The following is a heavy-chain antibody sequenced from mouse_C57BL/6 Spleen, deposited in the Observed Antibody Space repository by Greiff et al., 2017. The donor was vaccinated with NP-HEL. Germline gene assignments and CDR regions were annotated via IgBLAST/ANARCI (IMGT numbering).Heavy chain of an antibody. Sequence: EVKVVESGGGLVQPGGSLKLSCAASGFTFSDYYMYWVRQTPEKRLEWVAYISNGGGSTYYPDTVKGRFTISRDNAKNTLYLQMSRLKSEDTAMYYCARGWLLGFAYWGQGTLVTVSA. D-gene: IGHD2-3*01. J-gene: IGHJ3*01. CDR3: ARGWLLGFAY. V-gene: IGHV5-12*01. CDR1: GFTFSDYY. CDR2: ISNGGGST.